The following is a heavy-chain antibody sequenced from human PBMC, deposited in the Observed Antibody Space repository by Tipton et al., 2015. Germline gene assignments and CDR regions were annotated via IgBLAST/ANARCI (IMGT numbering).Heavy chain of an antibody. Sequence: SLRLSCAASGFTFSSSAMSWVRQAPGKGLEWVSSLSPSGSRTYYADSVKGRFTISRDNSKNTLYLQMNSLRAEDTAVYYCAKPRGDEGVWKISFFVYWGQGTLVTVSS. CDR3: AKPRGDEGVWKISFFVY. V-gene: IGHV3-23*01. CDR2: LSPSGSRT. D-gene: IGHD1-1*01. J-gene: IGHJ4*02. CDR1: GFTFSSSA.